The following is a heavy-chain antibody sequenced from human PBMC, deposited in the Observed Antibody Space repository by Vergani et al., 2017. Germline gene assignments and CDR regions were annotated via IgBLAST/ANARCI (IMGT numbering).Heavy chain of an antibody. V-gene: IGHV4-59*01. CDR3: PRGGRAARRGGWFDP. CDR2: IYYSGST. D-gene: IGHD6-6*01. CDR1: GGSISSYY. Sequence: QVQLQESGPGLVKPSETLSLTCTVSGGSISSYYWSWIRQPPGKGLEWIGYIYYSGSTNYNPSLKSRVTISVDTSKNQFSLKLVSVTAADTAGFYCPRGGRAARRGGWFDPWGQGTLVTVSS. J-gene: IGHJ5*02.